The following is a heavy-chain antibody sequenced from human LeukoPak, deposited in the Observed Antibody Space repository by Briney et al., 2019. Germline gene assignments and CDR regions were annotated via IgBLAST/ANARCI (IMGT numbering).Heavy chain of an antibody. CDR1: GYTFTGYY. J-gene: IGHJ4*02. Sequence: ASVKVSCKASGYTFTGYYMYWVRQAPGQGLEWMGRINPNSGGTNYAQKFQGRVTMTRDTSISTAYMELSRLRSDDTAVYYCARGKVWGKGSTTYFDYWGQGTLVTVSS. V-gene: IGHV1-2*06. CDR3: ARGKVWGKGSTTYFDY. D-gene: IGHD1-26*01. CDR2: INPNSGGT.